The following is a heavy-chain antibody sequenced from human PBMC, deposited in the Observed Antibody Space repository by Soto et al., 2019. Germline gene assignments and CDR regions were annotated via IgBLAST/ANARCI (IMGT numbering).Heavy chain of an antibody. CDR1: GGSISSSSYY. J-gene: IGHJ6*03. CDR3: ARGPRFYGSGIRYYYYMDV. V-gene: IGHV4-39*07. Sequence: SSETLSLTCTVSGGSISSSSYYWGWIRQPPGKGLEWIGSIYYSGSTYYNPSLKSRVTISVDTSKNQFSLKLSSVTAADTAVYYCARGPRFYGSGIRYYYYMDVWGKGTTVTVSS. CDR2: IYYSGST. D-gene: IGHD3-10*01.